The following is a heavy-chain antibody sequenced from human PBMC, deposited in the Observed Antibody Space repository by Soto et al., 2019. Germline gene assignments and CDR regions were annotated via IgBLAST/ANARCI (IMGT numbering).Heavy chain of an antibody. D-gene: IGHD6-6*01. V-gene: IGHV4-39*07. J-gene: IGHJ5*02. CDR2: IYYSGSS. Sequence: SETLSLTCTVSGGSISSINDYGGWVRQPPGKGLEWIGSIYYSGSSYYNPSLKSRVTISVDTSKNQFSLKLSSVTAADTAVYYCARERPDGARLDPWGQGTLVTVSS. CDR3: ARERPDGARLDP. CDR1: GGSISSINDY.